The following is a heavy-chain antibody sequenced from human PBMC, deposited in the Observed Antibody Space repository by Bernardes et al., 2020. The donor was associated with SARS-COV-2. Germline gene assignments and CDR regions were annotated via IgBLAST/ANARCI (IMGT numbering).Heavy chain of an antibody. V-gene: IGHV3-21*01. D-gene: IGHD6-19*01. J-gene: IGHJ4*02. Sequence: GGSLRLSRAASGFTFSSYSMNWVRQAPGKGLEWVSSISSSSSYIYYADSVKGRFTISRDNAKNSLYLQMNSLRAEDTAVYYCARDRGSGWYVGDYWGQGTLVTVSS. CDR3: ARDRGSGWYVGDY. CDR1: GFTFSSYS. CDR2: ISSSSSYI.